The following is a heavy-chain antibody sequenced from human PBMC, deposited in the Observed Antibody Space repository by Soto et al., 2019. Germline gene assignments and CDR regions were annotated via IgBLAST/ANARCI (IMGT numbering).Heavy chain of an antibody. CDR3: ARALYGSGSYFPLDF. CDR1: GFNFNYYS. V-gene: IGHV3-21*01. Sequence: GGSLRLSCVASGFNFNYYSMNWVRQAPGKGLEWVSSISRTSNYIFYEDSVKGRITISRDNAKNSLYLQMNSLRVEDTAVYFCARALYGSGSYFPLDFWGKGTQVTVSS. D-gene: IGHD3-10*01. CDR2: ISRTSNYI. J-gene: IGHJ4*02.